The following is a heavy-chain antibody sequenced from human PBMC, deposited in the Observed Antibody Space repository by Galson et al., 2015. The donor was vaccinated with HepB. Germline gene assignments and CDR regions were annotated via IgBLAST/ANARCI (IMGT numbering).Heavy chain of an antibody. CDR3: ARELPGWELRAVDY. J-gene: IGHJ4*02. CDR1: GYTFTSNG. V-gene: IGHV1-18*01. CDR2: ISANTGNT. D-gene: IGHD1-26*01. Sequence: SVKVSCKASGYTFTSNGISWVRQAPGHGLEWMGWISANTGNTNYAQKFPGRVTLTRDTSTSSVHMELRSLRPDDTAVYYCARELPGWELRAVDYWGRGTLVSVYS.